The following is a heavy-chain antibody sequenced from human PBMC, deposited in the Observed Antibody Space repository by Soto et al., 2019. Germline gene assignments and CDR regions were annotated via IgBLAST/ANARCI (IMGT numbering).Heavy chain of an antibody. Sequence: SLRLSCAASGFTFSTYAMNWVRQPPGKGLEWVSSISGSGAYTYYADSVQGRFTISRDNSKNTLNLQMNSLRAEDTAVYYCARDRQTYSTKYYFDYWGQGTLVTVSS. V-gene: IGHV3-23*01. J-gene: IGHJ4*02. CDR1: GFTFSTYA. CDR3: ARDRQTYSTKYYFDY. D-gene: IGHD2-2*01. CDR2: ISGSGAYT.